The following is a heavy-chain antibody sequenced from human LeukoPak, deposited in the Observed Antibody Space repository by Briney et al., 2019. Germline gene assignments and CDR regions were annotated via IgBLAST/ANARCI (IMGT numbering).Heavy chain of an antibody. Sequence: GGSLRLSCAASGFIFSRNHMTWVRQAPGKGLEWVSLISASGGSTYYADSVNGRFTISRDNSKNTLYLQMNSLRAEDTAVYYCAKVEDTVVVERYAFDVWGQGTMVTVSS. D-gene: IGHD3-22*01. V-gene: IGHV3-23*01. J-gene: IGHJ3*01. CDR3: AKVEDTVVVERYAFDV. CDR1: GFIFSRNH. CDR2: ISASGGST.